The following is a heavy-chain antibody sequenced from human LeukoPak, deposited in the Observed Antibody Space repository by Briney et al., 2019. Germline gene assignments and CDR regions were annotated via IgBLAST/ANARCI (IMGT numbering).Heavy chain of an antibody. D-gene: IGHD6-19*01. Sequence: PGGSLRLSCAASGFTFSSYSMNWVRQAPGKRLEWVSSISSSSSYIYYADSVKGRFTISRDNAKNSLYLQMNSLRAEDTAVYYCARDRYSSGWYYSFDYWGQGTLVTVSS. CDR2: ISSSSSYI. V-gene: IGHV3-21*01. CDR3: ARDRYSSGWYYSFDY. CDR1: GFTFSSYS. J-gene: IGHJ4*02.